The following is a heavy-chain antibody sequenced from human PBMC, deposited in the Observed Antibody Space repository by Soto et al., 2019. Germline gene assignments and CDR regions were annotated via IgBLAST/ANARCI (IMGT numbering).Heavy chain of an antibody. V-gene: IGHV3-23*01. D-gene: IGHD1-1*01. CDR2: ISGSGAST. CDR1: GFTFSSYA. J-gene: IGHJ3*02. Sequence: EVQLLESGGGLVQPGGSLRLSCAASGFTFSSYAMSWVRQAPGKGLEWVSAISGSGASTYYADSVKGRFTISRDNSENTLSVQMNSLRAEDTALYYCAKDARSNWNTGHYNEAFDIWGQGTMVTVSS. CDR3: AKDARSNWNTGHYNEAFDI.